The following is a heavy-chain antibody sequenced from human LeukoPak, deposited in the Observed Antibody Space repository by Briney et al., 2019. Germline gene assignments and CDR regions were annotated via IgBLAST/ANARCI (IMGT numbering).Heavy chain of an antibody. V-gene: IGHV1-69*01. CDR1: GGTFNSYA. J-gene: IGHJ4*02. D-gene: IGHD3-22*01. CDR2: IIPISGTA. CDR3: ARAPNFYDSSGYFLSLDY. Sequence: SVPVTRKACGGTFNSYAISWVRQAPGQGLEWMGGIIPISGTANYAQKFQGRVTITADESTSTAYMDLTSLRSEDTAVYYCARAPNFYDSSGYFLSLDYWGQGTLVTVSS.